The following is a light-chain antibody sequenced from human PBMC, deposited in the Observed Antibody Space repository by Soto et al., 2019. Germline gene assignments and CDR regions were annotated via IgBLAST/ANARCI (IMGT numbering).Light chain of an antibody. J-gene: IGKJ1*01. Sequence: EIVLTPSPAILSLSPGERDTLSCRASQSVVRYLVLYQQKPGQAPSLLIYDASNRATGVPARFSGSGSGTGFTLTISSLESEDFAVYYCQHRNNWPWTLGQGTRVEIK. CDR2: DAS. CDR3: QHRNNWPWT. CDR1: QSVVRY. V-gene: IGKV3-11*01.